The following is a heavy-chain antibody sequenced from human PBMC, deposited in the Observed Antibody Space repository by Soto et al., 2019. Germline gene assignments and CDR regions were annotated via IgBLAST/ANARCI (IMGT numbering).Heavy chain of an antibody. CDR3: AVSGSRGGGLADAFDI. J-gene: IGHJ3*02. V-gene: IGHV4-31*03. Sequence: QLLESGPGLVKPSQTLSLTCTVSGGSISSGGYYWSWIRQHPGKGLEWIGYIYYSGSTYYNPSLKSRVTISVDTSKNQFSLKLSSVTAADTAVYYCAVSGSRGGGLADAFDIWGQGTMVTVSS. CDR1: GGSISSGGYY. D-gene: IGHD1-26*01. CDR2: IYYSGST.